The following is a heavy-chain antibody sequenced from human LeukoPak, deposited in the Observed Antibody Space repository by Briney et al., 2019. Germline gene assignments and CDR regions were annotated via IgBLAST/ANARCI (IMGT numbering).Heavy chain of an antibody. J-gene: IGHJ4*02. CDR2: INHSGST. CDR3: ARDSRPRAAGLTDY. Sequence: PSETLSLTCAVYGGSFSGYCWSWIRQLPGKGLEWIGEINHSGSTNYNPSLKSRVTISVDTSKNQFSLKLSSVTAADTAVYYCARDSRPRAAGLTDYWGQGTLVTVSS. CDR1: GGSFSGYC. V-gene: IGHV4-34*01. D-gene: IGHD1-14*01.